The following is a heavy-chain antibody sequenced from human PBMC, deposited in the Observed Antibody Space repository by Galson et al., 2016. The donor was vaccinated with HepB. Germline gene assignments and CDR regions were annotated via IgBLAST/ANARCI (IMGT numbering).Heavy chain of an antibody. CDR3: ARRDLVGPTRSWGTFDI. Sequence: SLRLSCAASGFTLSTYPMNWVRQAPGKGLEWVSTISTTSVTTYYTDSVQGRFTISRDQSKNTLYLLMSGLRAEDTAVYYCARRDLVGPTRSWGTFDIWGQGTMVTVSS. CDR2: ISTTSVTT. D-gene: IGHD1-26*01. J-gene: IGHJ3*02. V-gene: IGHV3-23*01. CDR1: GFTLSTYP.